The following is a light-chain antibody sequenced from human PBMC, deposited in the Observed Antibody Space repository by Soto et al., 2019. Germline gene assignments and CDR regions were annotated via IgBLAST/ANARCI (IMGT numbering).Light chain of an antibody. Sequence: DIQMTQSPSSLSASIGDRITITCRASQSISTYLNWYQQKPGKAPSLLIYGASTLQSGVPSRFSGSGSATDFTLTISSLQPEDFATYYCQQTFITHQLTFGGGTKVEIK. J-gene: IGKJ4*01. V-gene: IGKV1-39*01. CDR1: QSISTY. CDR2: GAS. CDR3: QQTFITHQLT.